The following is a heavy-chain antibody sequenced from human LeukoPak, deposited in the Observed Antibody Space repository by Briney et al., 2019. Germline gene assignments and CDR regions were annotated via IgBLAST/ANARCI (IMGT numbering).Heavy chain of an antibody. V-gene: IGHV4-34*01. CDR1: GASFNGYY. D-gene: IGHD2-15*01. J-gene: IGHJ6*03. Sequence: SETLSLTCTVPGASFNGYYWTWIRQPPGKGLEWIGEINHIGNSNHNPSLKSRVTISIDMSRNQFSLNLKSVTAADTAVYYCARGGPYCSGATCYSYNSSYYMDVWDKGTTVTVSS. CDR2: INHIGNS. CDR3: ARGGPYCSGATCYSYNSSYYMDV.